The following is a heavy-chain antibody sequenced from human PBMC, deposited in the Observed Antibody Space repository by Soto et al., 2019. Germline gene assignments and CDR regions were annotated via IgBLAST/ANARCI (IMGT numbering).Heavy chain of an antibody. Sequence: QVQLQESGPGLVKPSETLSLTCTVSGGSISSYYWSWIRQPPGRGLEWIGFIFYSGSTSYNPALKRRVTTSIDTSEYQFSLKLNSVTAADTAVYYCASMIGDPVLSFDSWGQGTLVAVSS. CDR2: IFYSGST. CDR1: GGSISSYY. D-gene: IGHD3-10*02. CDR3: ASMIGDPVLSFDS. J-gene: IGHJ5*01. V-gene: IGHV4-59*01.